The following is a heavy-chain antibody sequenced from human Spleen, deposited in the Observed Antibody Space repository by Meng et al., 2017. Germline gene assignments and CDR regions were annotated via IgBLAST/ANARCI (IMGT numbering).Heavy chain of an antibody. CDR1: RYTFTDYY. CDR2: INPNNGDT. CDR3: ARYKGFSIFGGVPAWFDP. D-gene: IGHD3-16*01. Sequence: ASVKVSCKASRYTFTDYYLHWVRQVPGQGLEWMGWINPNNGDTNYAQNFQGRVTMTRDTSISTAYMELSRLRSDDTAVYYCARYKGFSIFGGVPAWFDPWGQGTLVTVSS. V-gene: IGHV1-2*02. J-gene: IGHJ5*02.